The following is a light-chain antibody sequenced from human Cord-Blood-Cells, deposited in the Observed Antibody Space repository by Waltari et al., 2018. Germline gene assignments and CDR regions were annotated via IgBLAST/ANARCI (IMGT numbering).Light chain of an antibody. CDR3: CSYAGSSTPYV. J-gene: IGLJ1*01. Sequence: QSALTQPASVSGCPGQSITISCTGTSSAVGSYNLVSWYQHHPGKAPKLMIYEVSKRPSGVSNRFSGSKSGNTASLTISGLQAEDEADYYCCSYAGSSTPYVFGTGTKVTVL. CDR2: EVS. V-gene: IGLV2-23*02. CDR1: SSAVGSYNL.